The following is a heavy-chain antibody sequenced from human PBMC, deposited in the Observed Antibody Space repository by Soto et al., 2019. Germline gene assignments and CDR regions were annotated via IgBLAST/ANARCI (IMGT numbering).Heavy chain of an antibody. Sequence: SETLSLTCTVSGGSISSSSYYWGWIRQPPGKGLEWIGSIYYSGSTYYNPSLKSRVTISVDTSKNQFSLKLSSVTAADTAVYYCARSSSWYQGYYMDVWGKGTTVTVSS. CDR2: IYYSGST. J-gene: IGHJ6*03. D-gene: IGHD6-13*01. V-gene: IGHV4-39*01. CDR3: ARSSSWYQGYYMDV. CDR1: GGSISSSSYY.